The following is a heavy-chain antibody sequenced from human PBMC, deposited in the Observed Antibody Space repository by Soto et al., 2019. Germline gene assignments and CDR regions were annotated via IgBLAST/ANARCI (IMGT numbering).Heavy chain of an antibody. CDR1: GGSISSALYY. CDR2: KFYSGSS. D-gene: IGHD3-10*01. V-gene: IGHV4-39*01. J-gene: IGHJ5*02. CDR3: ARQEGSGSYDNWFDP. Sequence: SETLSLTCTVSGGSISSALYYWAWIRQPPGKGLEWIGSKFYSGSSYYNPSLKSRVTISVDTSKNQFSLKVTSVTAADTAVYYCARQEGSGSYDNWFDPWGQGTLVTVSS.